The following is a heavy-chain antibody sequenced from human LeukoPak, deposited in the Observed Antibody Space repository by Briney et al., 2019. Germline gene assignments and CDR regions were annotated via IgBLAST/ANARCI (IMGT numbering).Heavy chain of an antibody. V-gene: IGHV3-30*18. CDR3: VKEQGSGSYRTADY. Sequence: PGGSLRLSCAASGFTFSSCGMHWVRHAPGKGLELVAVITYDGDTTYFEDSVKGRFTISRDTSKSTLYLQMNSLGAEDTAVYYCVKEQGSGSYRTADYWGQGTLVTVSS. CDR1: GFTFSSCG. J-gene: IGHJ4*02. D-gene: IGHD3-10*01. CDR2: ITYDGDTT.